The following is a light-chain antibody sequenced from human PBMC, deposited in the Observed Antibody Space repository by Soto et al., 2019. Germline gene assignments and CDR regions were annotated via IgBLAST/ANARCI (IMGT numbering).Light chain of an antibody. CDR3: QQYGSSSWT. V-gene: IGKV3-20*01. CDR2: GAS. CDR1: QSISSSY. J-gene: IGKJ1*01. Sequence: IVLTQSPGTLSLSPGKRATLSCRASQSISSSYLAWYQQRPGQAPRLLIYGASSRATGIPDRFSGSGSGTEFTLTISRLEPVDFAVYYCQQYGSSSWTFGQGTKVDIK.